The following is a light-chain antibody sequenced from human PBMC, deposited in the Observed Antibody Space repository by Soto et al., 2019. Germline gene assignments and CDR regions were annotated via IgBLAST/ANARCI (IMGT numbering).Light chain of an antibody. CDR3: QQRSSWPIT. Sequence: EIVLTQSPATLSLSPWESATLSCRASQSVTSYLAWYQQRPGQAPRLLINDASRRATGIPERFSGSGSGADFTLTISSLEPEDFAVYYCQQRSSWPITFGQGTRLEIK. V-gene: IGKV3-11*01. CDR1: QSVTSY. CDR2: DAS. J-gene: IGKJ5*01.